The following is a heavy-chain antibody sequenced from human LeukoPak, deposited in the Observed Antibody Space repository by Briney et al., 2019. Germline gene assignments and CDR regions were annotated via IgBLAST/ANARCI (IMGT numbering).Heavy chain of an antibody. D-gene: IGHD6-19*01. V-gene: IGHV4-4*07. Sequence: SETLSLTCTVSGGSISSYYWSWIRQPAGQGLEWIGRIYTSGSTNYNPSLKSRVTMSVDTSKNQFSLKLSSVTAADTAVYYCARAGAVAGAMNAFDIWGQGTMVTVSS. CDR1: GGSISSYY. J-gene: IGHJ3*02. CDR3: ARAGAVAGAMNAFDI. CDR2: IYTSGST.